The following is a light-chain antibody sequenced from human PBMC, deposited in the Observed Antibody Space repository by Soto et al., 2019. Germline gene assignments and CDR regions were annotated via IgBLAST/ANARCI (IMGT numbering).Light chain of an antibody. V-gene: IGKV1-33*01. CDR2: DAS. CDR3: MQALQSLT. Sequence: DIQMTQSPSSLSASVVDRVTIAFQASQDISNYLHWYQQKPGKAPKLLIYDASNLETGVPSRFSGSGSDTDFTLKINRVEAEDVGTYYCMQALQSLTFGQGTRLEIK. CDR1: QDISNY. J-gene: IGKJ5*01.